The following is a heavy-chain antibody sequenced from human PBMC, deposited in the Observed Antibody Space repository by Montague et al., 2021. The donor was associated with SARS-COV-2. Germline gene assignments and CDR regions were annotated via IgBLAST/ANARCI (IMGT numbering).Heavy chain of an antibody. CDR3: ARGCGDY. D-gene: IGHD1-26*01. J-gene: IGHJ4*02. CDR2: IYYSGST. Sequence: SETLSLTCTVSGGSISSSSYYWGWIRQPPGKGLEWIGSIYYSGSTYYNPSLKSRVTISVDTSKNQFSLKLSSVTAADTAVYYCARGCGDYWGQGTLVTVSS. V-gene: IGHV4-39*01. CDR1: GGSISSSSYY.